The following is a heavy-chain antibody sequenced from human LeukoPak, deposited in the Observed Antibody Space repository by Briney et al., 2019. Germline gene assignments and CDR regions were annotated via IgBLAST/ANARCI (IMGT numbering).Heavy chain of an antibody. J-gene: IGHJ4*02. CDR2: IYYSGST. CDR3: AREVEGLRSHYFDY. Sequence: PSETLSLTCTVSDDSMSSYYWSWIRQPPGKGLEWIGYIYYSGSTSYNPSLKSRVTISVDTSKNQISLKLNSVTAADTAVYYCAREVEGLRSHYFDYWGQGTLVTVSS. CDR1: DDSMSSYY. V-gene: IGHV4-59*12. D-gene: IGHD5/OR15-5a*01.